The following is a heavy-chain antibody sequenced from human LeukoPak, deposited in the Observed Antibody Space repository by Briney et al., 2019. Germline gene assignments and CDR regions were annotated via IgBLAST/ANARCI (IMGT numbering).Heavy chain of an antibody. J-gene: IGHJ4*02. Sequence: PGGFLRLSCAASGFTFSSYGMHWVRQAPGKGLEWVAVILYDGGDKNYADSVKGRFTISRDNSKNTLYLQMNSLRAEDTAVYYCAKDRDRYGYYYFDYWGQGTLVTVSS. V-gene: IGHV3-30*18. CDR3: AKDRDRYGYYYFDY. CDR2: ILYDGGDK. CDR1: GFTFSSYG. D-gene: IGHD5-24*01.